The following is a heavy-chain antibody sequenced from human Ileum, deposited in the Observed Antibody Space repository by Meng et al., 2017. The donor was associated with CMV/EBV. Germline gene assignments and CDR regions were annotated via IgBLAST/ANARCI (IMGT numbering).Heavy chain of an antibody. CDR3: ARALRSNYGMDV. J-gene: IGHJ6*02. CDR1: GFTFSSYA. Sequence: GGPLRLSCAASGFTFSSYAMSWVRQAPGKGLEWVSAISGSGGSTYYADSVKGRFTISRDNSKNTLYLQMNSLRAEDTAVYYCARALRSNYGMDVWGQGTTVTVSS. V-gene: IGHV3-23*01. D-gene: IGHD3-3*01. CDR2: ISGSGGST.